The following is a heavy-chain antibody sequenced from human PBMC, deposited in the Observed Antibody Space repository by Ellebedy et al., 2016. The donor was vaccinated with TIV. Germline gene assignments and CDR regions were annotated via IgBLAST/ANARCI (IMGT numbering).Heavy chain of an antibody. CDR3: ARVPGRYWFDP. J-gene: IGHJ5*02. D-gene: IGHD3-9*01. Sequence: AASVKVSCKASGYTCTSYGIIWVRHAPGQGLELMGWMSVYNGNTNYAQKLQGRVTMTTDTSTSTAYMELRSLRSDDTAVYYCARVPGRYWFDPWGQGTLVTVSS. CDR1: GYTCTSYG. V-gene: IGHV1-18*01. CDR2: MSVYNGNT.